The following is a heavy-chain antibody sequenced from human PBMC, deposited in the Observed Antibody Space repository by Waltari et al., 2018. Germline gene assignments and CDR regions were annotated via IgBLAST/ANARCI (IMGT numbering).Heavy chain of an antibody. J-gene: IGHJ3*01. CDR3: AKDPNGDYVGAFDF. CDR1: GLTFSNYG. CDR2: ISGAGT. V-gene: IGHV3-23*04. D-gene: IGHD4-17*01. Sequence: EVQLVESGGGLVQPGGSLRLSCAASGLTFSNYGVTWVRQAPGKGLEWVSSISGAGTYYSDSVKGRFTISRDNSKNTVYLQMNSLRVEDTALYHCAKDPNGDYVGAFDFWGQGTMVTVSS.